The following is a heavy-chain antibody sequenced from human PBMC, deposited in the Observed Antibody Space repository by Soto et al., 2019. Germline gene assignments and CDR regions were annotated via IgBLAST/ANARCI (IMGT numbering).Heavy chain of an antibody. CDR1: GFTFSTYN. Sequence: EFQLVESGGGLVQPGGSLRLSCAASGFTFSTYNMVWVRQAPGKGLEWLSYITTTSTPIYYADSVKGRFTIPRDNAKNSVYLQMNSLRAEDTAVYYCARYYDSSGPDLWGRGTRVTVSS. V-gene: IGHV3-48*01. CDR3: ARYYDSSGPDL. CDR2: ITTTSTPI. D-gene: IGHD3-22*01. J-gene: IGHJ2*01.